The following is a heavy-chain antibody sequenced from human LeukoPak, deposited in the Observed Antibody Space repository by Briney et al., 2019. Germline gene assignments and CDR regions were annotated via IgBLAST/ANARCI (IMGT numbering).Heavy chain of an antibody. Sequence: SETLSLTCTVSGGSISSYYWSWVRQPPGKGLEWIAYIYYSGSTDYNPSLKSRVTISVDTSKNQFSLKLSSVTAADTAVYYCARGGGYDDYFDYWGQGTLVTVSS. CDR1: GGSISSYY. J-gene: IGHJ4*02. CDR3: ARGGGYDDYFDY. D-gene: IGHD5-12*01. CDR2: IYYSGST. V-gene: IGHV4-59*08.